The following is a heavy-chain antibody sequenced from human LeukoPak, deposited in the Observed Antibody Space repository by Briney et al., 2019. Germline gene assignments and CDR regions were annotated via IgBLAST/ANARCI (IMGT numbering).Heavy chain of an antibody. Sequence: GGSLRLSCAASGFTFNSYAMYWVRQAPGKGLEWVSGIFGSGGSAHYADSVKGRFTISRDKSKNTVYLQMDSLRVEDTAVYYCGKTTTGHSSGRYPGWPVDYWGQGTLVTVSS. J-gene: IGHJ4*02. V-gene: IGHV3-23*01. CDR2: IFGSGGSA. CDR3: GKTTTGHSSGRYPGWPVDY. CDR1: GFTFNSYA. D-gene: IGHD6-19*01.